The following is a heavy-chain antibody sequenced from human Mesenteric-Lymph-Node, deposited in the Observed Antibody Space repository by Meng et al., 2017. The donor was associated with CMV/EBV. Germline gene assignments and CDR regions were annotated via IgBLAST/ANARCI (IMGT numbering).Heavy chain of an antibody. Sequence: ASVKVSCKVSGYTLTQLSMHWVRQAPGKGLEWMGDFVLEDGETVYAQKFQGRVTMTEDTSTDTAYMELSSLRSEDTAVYYCATITKRGLQSYYHYYAMDVWGQGTTVTVSS. CDR1: GYTLTQLS. CDR2: FVLEDGET. J-gene: IGHJ6*02. D-gene: IGHD4-11*01. CDR3: ATITKRGLQSYYHYYAMDV. V-gene: IGHV1-24*01.